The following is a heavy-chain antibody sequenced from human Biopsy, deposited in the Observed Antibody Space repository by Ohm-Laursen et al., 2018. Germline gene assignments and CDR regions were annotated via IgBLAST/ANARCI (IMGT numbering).Heavy chain of an antibody. V-gene: IGHV4-39*01. CDR3: ARHPTGFWFDP. Sequence: TLSLTCTVSGGSVSSNTDYWAWLRQPPGKGLVWIGSIFYTGIIFYNLFLKSRVSISVNTSKNQFSLNLNSVTASDTALYYCARHPTGFWFDPWGQGTLVIVSS. CDR2: IFYTGII. CDR1: GGSVSSNTDY. J-gene: IGHJ5*02.